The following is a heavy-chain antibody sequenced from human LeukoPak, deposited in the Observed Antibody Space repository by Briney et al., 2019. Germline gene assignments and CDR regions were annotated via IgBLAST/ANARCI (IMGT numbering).Heavy chain of an antibody. CDR3: ARGGGRFLEWLPDYFDY. CDR2: IYYSGST. CDR1: GGSISSYY. Sequence: SETLSLTCTVSGGSISSYYWSWIRQPPGKGPEWIGYIYYSGSTNYNPSLKSRVTISVDTSKNQFSLKLSSVTAADTAVYYCARGGGRFLEWLPDYFDYWGQGTLVTVSS. V-gene: IGHV4-59*01. J-gene: IGHJ4*02. D-gene: IGHD3-3*01.